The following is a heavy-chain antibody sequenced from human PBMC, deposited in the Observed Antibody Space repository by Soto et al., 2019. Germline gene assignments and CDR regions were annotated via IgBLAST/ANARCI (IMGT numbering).Heavy chain of an antibody. CDR1: GDSVSSDSAS. D-gene: IGHD6-19*01. J-gene: IGHJ6*02. CDR3: ARSRVFIAVAGMANYYYYYGMDV. V-gene: IGHV6-1*01. CDR2: TTYSSKWYI. Sequence: QVQLQQSGPGQVKPSQTLSLTCAISGDSVSSDSASRNWFRQSRSRGLEWQGRTTYSSKWYIEYAPSVQCRIIINPDTSKNQLSLQLDSLTPEDTAVYYCARSRVFIAVAGMANYYYYYGMDVWGQGTTVTVSS.